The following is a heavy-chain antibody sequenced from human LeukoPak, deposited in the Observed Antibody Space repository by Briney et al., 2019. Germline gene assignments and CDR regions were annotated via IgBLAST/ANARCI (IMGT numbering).Heavy chain of an antibody. CDR1: GFTFSSYS. J-gene: IGHJ4*02. Sequence: GGSLRLSCAASGFTFSSYSMNWVRQAPGKGLEWVSYISSSSSTIYYADSVKGRFTISRGNAKNSLYLQMNSLRAEDTAVYYCARDRQQLVRWPYDYWGQGTLVTVSS. V-gene: IGHV3-48*01. CDR3: ARDRQQLVRWPYDY. CDR2: ISSSSSTI. D-gene: IGHD6-13*01.